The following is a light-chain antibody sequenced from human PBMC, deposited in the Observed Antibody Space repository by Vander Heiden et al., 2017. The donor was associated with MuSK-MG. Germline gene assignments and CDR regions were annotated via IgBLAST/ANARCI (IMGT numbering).Light chain of an antibody. CDR3: QQDDNLPLT. CDR1: QDISNY. Sequence: DIQMTQSQSSLSASVGDRVTITCQASQDISNYLNWYQQKPGKAPKLLIYDASNWETGVPSRFSGSGSGTDFTFTISSLQPEDIATYYCQQDDNLPLTFGRGTKVDIK. J-gene: IGKJ3*01. V-gene: IGKV1-33*01. CDR2: DAS.